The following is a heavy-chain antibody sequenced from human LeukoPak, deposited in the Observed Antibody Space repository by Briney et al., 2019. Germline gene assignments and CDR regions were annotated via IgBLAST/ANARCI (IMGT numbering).Heavy chain of an antibody. V-gene: IGHV3-30*04. CDR2: ISYDGSNE. CDR3: ARAPVTSCRGAFCYPFDY. Sequence: GRSLRLSCAASGFTFSSYVMHWVRQAPGKGLEWVAIISYDGSNEYYADSVKGRFTISRDNSRNTLYLQMNRVRVEDAAVYYCARAPVTSCRGAFCYPFDYWGQGTLVTVSS. J-gene: IGHJ4*02. D-gene: IGHD2-15*01. CDR1: GFTFSSYV.